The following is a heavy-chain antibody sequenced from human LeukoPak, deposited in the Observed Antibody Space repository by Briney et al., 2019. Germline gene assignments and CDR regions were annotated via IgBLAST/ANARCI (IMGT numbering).Heavy chain of an antibody. CDR2: ISYDGSNK. D-gene: IGHD3-22*01. CDR3: ARETSSSGYSYFDF. Sequence: PGGSLRLSCAASGFTFSSYAMTWVRQAPGKGLEWVAVISYDGSNKYYADSVKGRFTISRDSSNNTLYLQMNSLRAEDTAVYYCARETSSSGYSYFDFWGQGSLVTVSS. CDR1: GFTFSSYA. J-gene: IGHJ4*02. V-gene: IGHV3-30*03.